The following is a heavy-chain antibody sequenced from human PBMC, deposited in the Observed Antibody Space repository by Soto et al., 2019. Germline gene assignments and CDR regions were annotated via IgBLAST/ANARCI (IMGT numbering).Heavy chain of an antibody. D-gene: IGHD6-13*01. CDR2: IKSKVDGGTI. V-gene: IGHV3-15*07. J-gene: IGHJ4*02. CDR3: STGGYYFDY. Sequence: GGSLRLSCTASGFIFSNAWMNWVRQAPGKGLEWVGRIKSKVDGGTIDYAAPVKGRFTISRDDSKNIVYLQMNSLKSDDTAVYFCSTGGYYFDYWGQGTLVTVSS. CDR1: GFIFSNAW.